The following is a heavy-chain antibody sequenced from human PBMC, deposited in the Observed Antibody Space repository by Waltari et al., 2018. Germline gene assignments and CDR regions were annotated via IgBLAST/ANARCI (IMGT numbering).Heavy chain of an antibody. V-gene: IGHV4-59*01. D-gene: IGHD6-19*01. Sequence: QVQLQESGPGLVKPSETLSLTCTVSGGSISSYYWSWIRQPPGKGMEWIGYIYYSGSTNYNPSLKSRVTISVDTSKNQFSLKLSSVTAADTAVYYCARTLAGKNCVFDYWGQGTLVTVSS. CDR2: IYYSGST. J-gene: IGHJ4*02. CDR3: ARTLAGKNCVFDY. CDR1: GGSISSYY.